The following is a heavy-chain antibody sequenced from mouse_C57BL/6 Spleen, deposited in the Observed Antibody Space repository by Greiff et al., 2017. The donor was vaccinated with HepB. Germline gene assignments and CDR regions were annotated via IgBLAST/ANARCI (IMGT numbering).Heavy chain of an antibody. J-gene: IGHJ4*01. CDR2: ISNGGGST. D-gene: IGHD2-1*01. Sequence: EVKLVESGGGLVQPGGSLKLSCAASGFTFSDYYMYWVRQTPEKRLEWVAYISNGGGSTYYPDTVKGRFTISRDNAKNTLYLQMSRLKSEDTAMYYCARHAGNYNYAMDYGGQGTSVTVSS. V-gene: IGHV5-12*01. CDR3: ARHAGNYNYAMDY. CDR1: GFTFSDYY.